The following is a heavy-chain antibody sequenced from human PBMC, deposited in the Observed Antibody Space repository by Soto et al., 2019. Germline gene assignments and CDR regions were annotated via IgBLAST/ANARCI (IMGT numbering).Heavy chain of an antibody. V-gene: IGHV1-46*01. J-gene: IGHJ4*02. D-gene: IGHD6-13*01. CDR3: ARSRASWYFVY. Sequence: QVQLVQSGAEMKKPGASVKVSCEASGYTFTTYYIHWVRQAPGQGLEWMGIINPSDGRTIYSQKFQGRVTMTRDTSTSTVYMEVSSLRSEDTAVYYCARSRASWYFVYWGQGTLVTVSS. CDR2: INPSDGRT. CDR1: GYTFTTYY.